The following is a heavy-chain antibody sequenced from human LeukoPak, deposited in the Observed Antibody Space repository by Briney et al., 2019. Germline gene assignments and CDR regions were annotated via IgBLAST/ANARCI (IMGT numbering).Heavy chain of an antibody. D-gene: IGHD3-3*01. Sequence: SETLSLTCAVYALSFSGSYWSCILQPPGQALAWIAHLYNGVNSSFNPSLKSRVTISVDRSKNQFSLKLSSVTAADTAVYYCARSSPPQWGYYDFWSGPATAQSNWFDPWGQGTLVTVSS. CDR3: ARSSPPQWGYYDFWSGPATAQSNWFDP. CDR2: LYNGVNS. J-gene: IGHJ5*02. CDR1: ALSFSGSY. V-gene: IGHV4-59*12.